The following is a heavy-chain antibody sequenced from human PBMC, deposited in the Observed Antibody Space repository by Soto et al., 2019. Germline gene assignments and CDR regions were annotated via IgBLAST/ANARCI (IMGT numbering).Heavy chain of an antibody. CDR2: VNPGGIT. CDR1: GGSLSGYY. Sequence: PWETLSLPCAVYGGSLSGYYWTWIRQPPGKGLEWIGEVNPGGITNYSPSVKSRLKISLDTSKKEVSLEMTSVTAADTAVYYCGRVVIRMAIQPFASWG. V-gene: IGHV4-34*01. J-gene: IGHJ6*03. CDR3: GRVVIRMAIQPFAS. D-gene: IGHD3-16*01.